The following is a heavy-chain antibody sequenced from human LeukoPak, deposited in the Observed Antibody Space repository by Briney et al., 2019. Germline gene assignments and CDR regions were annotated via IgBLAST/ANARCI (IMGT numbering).Heavy chain of an antibody. CDR2: IIPIFGTA. CDR3: ARHSGWYVFDY. D-gene: IGHD6-19*01. Sequence: AASVKVSCKASGGTFSSYAISWVRQAPGQGLGWMGGIIPIFGTANYAQKFQGRVTITADESTSTAYMELSSLRSGDTAVYYCARHSGWYVFDYWGQGTLVTVSS. V-gene: IGHV1-69*01. CDR1: GGTFSSYA. J-gene: IGHJ4*02.